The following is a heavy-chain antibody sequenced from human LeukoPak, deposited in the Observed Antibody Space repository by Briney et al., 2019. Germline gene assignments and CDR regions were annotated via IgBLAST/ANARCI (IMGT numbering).Heavy chain of an antibody. CDR3: ARRTGRMTTVIGDWFDP. CDR2: IYTSGST. D-gene: IGHD4-11*01. CDR1: GGSISSGNYY. V-gene: IGHV4-61*02. Sequence: PSETLSFTCTVSGGSISSGNYYWSWIRQPAGKGLEWIGRIYTSGSTNYNPSLKSRVTISADTSKNQFSLKLSSVTAADTAVYYCARRTGRMTTVIGDWFDPWGQGTLVTVSS. J-gene: IGHJ5*02.